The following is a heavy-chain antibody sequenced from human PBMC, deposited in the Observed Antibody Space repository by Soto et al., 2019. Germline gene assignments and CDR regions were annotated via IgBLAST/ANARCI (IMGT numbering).Heavy chain of an antibody. V-gene: IGHV1-58*01. CDR3: AADQGIAARLDY. CDR1: GFTFTSSA. D-gene: IGHD6-13*01. Sequence: GASVKVSCKASGFTFTSSAVQWVRQARGQRLEWIGWIVVGSGNTNYAQKFQKRVTITRDMSTSTAYMELSSLRSEDTAVYYCAADQGIAARLDYWGQGTLVTVSS. J-gene: IGHJ4*02. CDR2: IVVGSGNT.